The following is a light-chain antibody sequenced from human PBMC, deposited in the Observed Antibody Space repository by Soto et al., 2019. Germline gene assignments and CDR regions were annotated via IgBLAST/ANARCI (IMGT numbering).Light chain of an antibody. CDR2: GAS. V-gene: IGKV3-15*01. CDR1: QSVGSS. Sequence: EIVMTQSPATLSVSPGERATLSCRASQSVGSSLAWYQQEPGQAPRLLIYGASTRATGIPARFSGSGSGTDFTLTISSLEPEDFAVYYCQHRNNRPFSFGPGTKVDIK. CDR3: QHRNNRPFS. J-gene: IGKJ3*01.